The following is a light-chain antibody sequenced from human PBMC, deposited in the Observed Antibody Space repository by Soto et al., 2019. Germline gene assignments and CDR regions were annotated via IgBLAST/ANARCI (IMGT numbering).Light chain of an antibody. V-gene: IGKV1-39*01. CDR1: QNIATY. CDR3: QQSYSMPYT. J-gene: IGKJ2*01. CDR2: AAS. Sequence: DVQMTQSPSSLSASVGYRVTITCRTSQNIATYLNWYQHKPGRAPNLLIYAASSLQSGVPSRFSGSGSGTDFTLTISSLQPEDFATYYCQQSYSMPYTFGQGTRLEIK.